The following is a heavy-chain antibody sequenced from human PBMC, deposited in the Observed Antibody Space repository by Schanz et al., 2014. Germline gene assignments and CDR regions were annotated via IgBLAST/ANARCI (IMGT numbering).Heavy chain of an antibody. J-gene: IGHJ4*02. Sequence: EVQLVASGGGLVQPGGSLRLSCAASGFSFSDHAMDWVRQAAGKGLEWVSSFNDGGVNKYYADSVKGRFTISSDNSKSTLYLQMSSLRAEDTAVYYCAKSQGSSFDSWGQGTLVTVSS. CDR3: AKSQGSSFDS. CDR2: FNDGGVNK. D-gene: IGHD6-13*01. V-gene: IGHV3-23*04. CDR1: GFSFSDHA.